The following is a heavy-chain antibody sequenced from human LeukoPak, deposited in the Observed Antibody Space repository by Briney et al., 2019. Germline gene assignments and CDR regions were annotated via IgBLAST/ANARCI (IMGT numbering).Heavy chain of an antibody. J-gene: IGHJ6*03. V-gene: IGHV3-21*06. CDR1: DFTIADYT. CDR2: ISSSTSDI. Sequence: GGSLRLSCAASDFTIADYTINWVRQAPGKGLEWVSYISSSTSDIYYADSVKGRFTIFRDNAKNSLFLEMNGLRAEDTAVYYCARITSTSYYFHFMDVWGKGTTVIVSS. D-gene: IGHD2/OR15-2a*01. CDR3: ARITSTSYYFHFMDV.